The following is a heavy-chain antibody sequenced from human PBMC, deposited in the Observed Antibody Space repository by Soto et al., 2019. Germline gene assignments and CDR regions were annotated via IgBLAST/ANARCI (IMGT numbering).Heavy chain of an antibody. Sequence: QVQLVQSGAEVKKPGASVKVSCKASGYTFTSYDINWVRQATGQGLEWMGWMNPNSGNTGYAQKFQGRVTMTRNTYIGTAYMELSSLRSEDTAVYYCARGKSWDALVPAAYNYYYYYGMDVWGQGTTVTVSS. V-gene: IGHV1-8*01. CDR1: GYTFTSYD. D-gene: IGHD2-2*01. CDR2: MNPNSGNT. CDR3: ARGKSWDALVPAAYNYYYYYGMDV. J-gene: IGHJ6*02.